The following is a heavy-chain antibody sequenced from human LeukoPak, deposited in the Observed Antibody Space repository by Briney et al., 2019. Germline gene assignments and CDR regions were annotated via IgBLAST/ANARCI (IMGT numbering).Heavy chain of an antibody. CDR1: GGTFTSYA. Sequence: ASVKLSCKASGGTFTSYAISWVRQAPGQGLEWMGRIIPILGIANYAQKFQGRVTITADKSTGTAYMELSSLRSEDTAVYYSASEIAAAGTWDYWGQGTLVTVSS. CDR2: IIPILGIA. D-gene: IGHD6-13*01. V-gene: IGHV1-69*04. J-gene: IGHJ4*02. CDR3: ASEIAAAGTWDY.